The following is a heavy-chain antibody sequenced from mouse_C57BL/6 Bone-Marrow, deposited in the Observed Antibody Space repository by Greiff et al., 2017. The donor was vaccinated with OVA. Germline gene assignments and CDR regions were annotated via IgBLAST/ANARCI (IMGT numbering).Heavy chain of an antibody. CDR3: ARQASPAWYFDV. D-gene: IGHD3-2*02. CDR2: IDPSDSET. CDR1: GYTFTSYW. Sequence: QVQLQQPGAELVRPGSSVKLSCKASGYTFTSYWMHWVKQRPIQGLEWIGNIDPSDSETHYNQKFKDKATLTVDKSSSTAYMQLSSLTSEDSAVYYCARQASPAWYFDVWGTGTTVTVSS. J-gene: IGHJ1*03. V-gene: IGHV1-52*01.